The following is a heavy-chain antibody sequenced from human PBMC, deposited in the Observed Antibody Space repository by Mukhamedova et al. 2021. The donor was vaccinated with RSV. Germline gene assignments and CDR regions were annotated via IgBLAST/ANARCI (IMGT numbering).Heavy chain of an antibody. D-gene: IGHD1-14*01. Sequence: VAYIRFTSSTIYYADSVKGRFTISRDSAQNSVYLQMDSLRDEDTAVYYCARDSPEEPRCASFDYWGQGVLVTVSS. CDR2: IRFTSSTI. V-gene: IGHV3-48*02. J-gene: IGHJ4*02. CDR3: ARDSPEEPRCASFDY.